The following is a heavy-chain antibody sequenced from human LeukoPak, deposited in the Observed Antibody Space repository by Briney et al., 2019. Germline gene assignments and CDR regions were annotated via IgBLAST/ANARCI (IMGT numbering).Heavy chain of an antibody. CDR1: GYTFTDFY. D-gene: IGHD6-6*01. V-gene: IGHV1-2*02. CDR2: INPNSRGI. CDR3: ARGGRPLAARRRGVDY. Sequence: ASVKVSCKASGYTFTDFYIHWVRQAPGQGLEWMGWINPNSRGIHYAWKFQGRVTMTRDTSITTAYLELSRLTSDGTAVYYCARGGRPLAARRRGVDYWGQGTLVTVSS. J-gene: IGHJ4*02.